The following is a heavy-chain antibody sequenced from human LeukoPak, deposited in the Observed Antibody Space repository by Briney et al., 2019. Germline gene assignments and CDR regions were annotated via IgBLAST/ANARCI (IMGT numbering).Heavy chain of an antibody. J-gene: IGHJ4*02. Sequence: QAGGSLRLSCAASGFTVSSNYMSWVRQAPGKGLEWVSIIYSGGSTFYADSVKGRFTISRDNSKNTLYLQMNSLRAEDTAVYYCALIAAAGTGPPDYWGQGTLVTVSS. CDR3: ALIAAAGTGPPDY. CDR1: GFTVSSNY. CDR2: IYSGGST. D-gene: IGHD6-13*01. V-gene: IGHV3-53*01.